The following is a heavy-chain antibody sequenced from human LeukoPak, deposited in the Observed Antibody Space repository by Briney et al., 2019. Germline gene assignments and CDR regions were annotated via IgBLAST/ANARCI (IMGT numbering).Heavy chain of an antibody. CDR1: GFTFSNYW. J-gene: IGHJ6*02. CDR2: IKQDGSEK. CDR3: ARDYAPFLYGMDV. Sequence: GGSLRLSCVASGFTFSNYWMSWVRQAPGKGLEWVANIKQDGSEKYYVDSVKGRFTISRDNAKNSLYLQMNSLRAEDTAVYYCARDYAPFLYGMDVWGQGTTVTVSS. D-gene: IGHD2/OR15-2a*01. V-gene: IGHV3-7*01.